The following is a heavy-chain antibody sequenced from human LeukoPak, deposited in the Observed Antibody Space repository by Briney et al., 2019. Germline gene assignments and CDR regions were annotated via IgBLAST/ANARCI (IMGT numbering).Heavy chain of an antibody. CDR1: GFTFSDYY. J-gene: IGHJ5*02. D-gene: IGHD4-17*01. CDR3: ARVLPSVTNWFDP. Sequence: GGSLRLSCAASGFTFSDYYMSWIRQAPGKGLEWVSLIFSDGSTYYADSVKGRFTISRDNSQNTLYLQMNRLRAEDTAVYYCARVLPSVTNWFDPWGRGTQVTVTS. CDR2: IFSDGST. V-gene: IGHV3-66*01.